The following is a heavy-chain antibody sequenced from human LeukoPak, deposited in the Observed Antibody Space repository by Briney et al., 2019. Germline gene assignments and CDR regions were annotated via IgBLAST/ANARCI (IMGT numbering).Heavy chain of an antibody. CDR2: IYYSGST. CDR3: ARWGLAAFGFDP. Sequence: SGTLSLTCTVSGGSISSYYWSWIRQPPGKGLEWIGYIYYSGSTNYNPSLKSRVTISVDTSKNQFSLKLSSVTAADTAVYYCARWGLAAFGFDPWGQGTLVTVSS. D-gene: IGHD6-13*01. CDR1: GGSISSYY. V-gene: IGHV4-59*01. J-gene: IGHJ5*02.